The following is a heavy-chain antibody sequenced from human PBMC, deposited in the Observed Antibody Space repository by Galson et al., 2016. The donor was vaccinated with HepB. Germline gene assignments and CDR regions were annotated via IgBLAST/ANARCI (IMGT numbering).Heavy chain of an antibody. CDR2: VYHSGNT. J-gene: IGHJ4*02. CDR3: ARDRYYDSSGNYFESEY. Sequence: ETLSLTCAVSGDSIISSRWWSWVRQPPGKGLEWIGEVYHSGNTNYNPSLKSRITISVDKSKNQFSLKLSSATAADTAVYYCARDRYYDSSGNYFESEYWGQGTLVTVSS. V-gene: IGHV4-4*02. D-gene: IGHD3-22*01. CDR1: GDSIISSRW.